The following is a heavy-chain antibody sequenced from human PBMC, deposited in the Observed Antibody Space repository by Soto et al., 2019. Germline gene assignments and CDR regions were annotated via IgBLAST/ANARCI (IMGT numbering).Heavy chain of an antibody. CDR3: AKVNRGIVPTIGGVFAS. D-gene: IGHD5-12*01. CDR2: ISPTGGST. Sequence: GGSLRLSCAGSGYTHTFNTYAMSWVRQAPGKGLEWVAGISPTGGSTYYADSVKGRFTISRDNSKDTLFLQMSSLRVEDAAVYFCAKVNRGIVPTIGGVFASWGRGTLVTVSS. J-gene: IGHJ4*02. CDR1: GYTHTFNTYA. V-gene: IGHV3-23*01.